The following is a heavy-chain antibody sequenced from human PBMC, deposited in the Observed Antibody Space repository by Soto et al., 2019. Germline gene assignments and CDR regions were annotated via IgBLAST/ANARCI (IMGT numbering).Heavy chain of an antibody. CDR1: GGSFSGYY. CDR2: INHSGST. D-gene: IGHD2-2*01. Sequence: LSLTCAVYGGSFSGYYWSWIRQPPGKGLEWIGEINHSGSTNYNPSLKSRVTISVDTSKNQFSLKLSSVTAADTAVYYCARGLRLVVPAAIPGYYYYYGMDVWGQGTTVTVSS. J-gene: IGHJ6*02. V-gene: IGHV4-34*01. CDR3: ARGLRLVVPAAIPGYYYYYGMDV.